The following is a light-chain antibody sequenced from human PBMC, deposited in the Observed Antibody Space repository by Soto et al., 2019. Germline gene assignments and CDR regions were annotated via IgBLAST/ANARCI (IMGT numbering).Light chain of an antibody. Sequence: EIVLAQSPGTLSLSPGERATLSCRASQSVTRLAWYQQKPGQAPRLLISDASTRATGIPDRFSGSGSGTDFTLSISRLEPEDFAVYYCQQFDFSTGYTFGQGTKLEIK. CDR1: QSVTR. V-gene: IGKV3-20*01. CDR2: DAS. CDR3: QQFDFSTGYT. J-gene: IGKJ2*01.